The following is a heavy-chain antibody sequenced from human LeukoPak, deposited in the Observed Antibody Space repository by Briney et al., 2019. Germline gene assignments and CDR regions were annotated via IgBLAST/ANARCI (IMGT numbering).Heavy chain of an antibody. V-gene: IGHV3-7*01. CDR3: AREGSIVVVPAPRAFDI. CDR2: IKQDGSEK. J-gene: IGHJ3*02. Sequence: GGSLRLSCAASGFTFSSYWMSWVRQAPGKGLEWVANIKQDGSEKYYVDSVKGRFTISRDNAKNSLYLQMNSLRAEDTAVYYCAREGSIVVVPAPRAFDIWGQGTMVTVSS. D-gene: IGHD2-2*01. CDR1: GFTFSSYW.